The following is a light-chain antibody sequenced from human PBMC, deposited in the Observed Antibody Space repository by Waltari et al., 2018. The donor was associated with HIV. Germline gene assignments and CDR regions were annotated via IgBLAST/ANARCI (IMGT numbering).Light chain of an antibody. V-gene: IGKV1-39*01. J-gene: IGKJ1*01. CDR1: RSISSH. CDR3: QQSYSSPTWT. Sequence: DIQMTQSPSSLSASVGDRVIITCRASRSISSHLNWYQQKPGKAPKLLIFAASSLQSGVPSRFSGSGSGTDFTLTISSLQPEDFAIYYCQQSYSSPTWTFGQGTKVEIK. CDR2: AAS.